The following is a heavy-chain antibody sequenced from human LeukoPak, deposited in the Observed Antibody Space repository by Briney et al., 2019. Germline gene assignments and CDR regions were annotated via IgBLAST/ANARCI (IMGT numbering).Heavy chain of an antibody. CDR1: GGSISNYY. CDR2: IYYSGST. D-gene: IGHD1-1*01. CDR3: ARDGEYNWNDESYFDY. J-gene: IGHJ4*02. Sequence: SETLSLTCIVSGGSISNYYLSWIRQPPGKGLEWIGYIYYSGSTNYNPSLKSRVTISLDRSKNQFSLKLSSVTAADTAVYYCARDGEYNWNDESYFDYWGQGTLVTVSS. V-gene: IGHV4-59*12.